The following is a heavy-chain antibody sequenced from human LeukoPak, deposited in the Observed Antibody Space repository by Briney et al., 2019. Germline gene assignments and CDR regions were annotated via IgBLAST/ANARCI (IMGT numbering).Heavy chain of an antibody. CDR3: ARASNRAFDA. D-gene: IGHD1-14*01. V-gene: IGHV6-1*01. CDR1: GDSFSSNSAA. J-gene: IGHJ3*01. CDR2: TYYRSKWGS. Sequence: SQTLSLTCAISGDSFSSNSAAWNWIRQSPSRGLEWLGRTYYRSKWGSDYAVSVKSRVTVNPDPSKNQFSLQLNSVTPEDTAVYFCARASNRAFDAWGQGTVVIVSS.